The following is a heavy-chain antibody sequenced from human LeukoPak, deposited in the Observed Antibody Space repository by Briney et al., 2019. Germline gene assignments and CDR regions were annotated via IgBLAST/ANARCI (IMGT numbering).Heavy chain of an antibody. CDR2: IKQDGGEK. Sequence: GGSLRLPCAASGFSFSYYWMSWVRQAPGKGLQWVANIKQDGGEKYYADSVKGRFTISRDNAKNSLYLQMNSLRAEDTAVYYCVVTSAGVIGHNSRDIKQWVQGTLVTVSS. J-gene: IGHJ4*02. V-gene: IGHV3-7*01. CDR1: GFSFSYYW. D-gene: IGHD3-16*02. CDR3: VVTSAGVIGHNSRDIKQ.